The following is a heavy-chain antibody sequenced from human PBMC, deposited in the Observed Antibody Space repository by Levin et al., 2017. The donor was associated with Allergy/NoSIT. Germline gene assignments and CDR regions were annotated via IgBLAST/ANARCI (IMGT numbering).Heavy chain of an antibody. D-gene: IGHD3-16*01. CDR1: GFTAPEFTFTNAW. CDR2: IKSKVDGGTA. Sequence: GGSLRLSCAAAGFTAPEFTFTNAWMSWVRQAPGKGLEWVGRIKSKVDGGTADYAAAMKGRFTISRDDSKSTLYLVMNSLQTDDTGVYYCTTGSAGGEDYWGQGTLVTVSS. CDR3: TTGSAGGEDY. J-gene: IGHJ4*02. V-gene: IGHV3-15*01.